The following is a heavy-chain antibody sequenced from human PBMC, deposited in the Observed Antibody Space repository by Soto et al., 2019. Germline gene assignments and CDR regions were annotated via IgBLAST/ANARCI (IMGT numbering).Heavy chain of an antibody. V-gene: IGHV4-4*02. CDR1: GGSISSNNW. D-gene: IGHD6-19*01. J-gene: IGHJ4*02. Sequence: KPSETLSLTCAVSGGSISSNNWWSWVRQPPGKGLEWIGEIYHSGSTNYNPSLKSRVTISVDKSKNQFSLKLSSVTAADTAVYFCARVAVSGTRFDYWGQGTLVTVSS. CDR3: ARVAVSGTRFDY. CDR2: IYHSGST.